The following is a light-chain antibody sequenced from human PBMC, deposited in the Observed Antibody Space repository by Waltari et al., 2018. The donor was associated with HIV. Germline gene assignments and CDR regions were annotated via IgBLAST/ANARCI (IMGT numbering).Light chain of an antibody. CDR1: NSNIGSNH. J-gene: IGLJ3*02. V-gene: IGLV1-47*01. CDR2: RNN. Sequence: QSVLTQPPSASGTPGQRVTISCSGSNSNIGSNHVYWYQQLPGTAPKFLICRNNRRPAGVPDRFSGSKSGTSASLDISGRRSEDEAYYYCAAWDDSQSGLWVFGGGTKLTVL. CDR3: AAWDDSQSGLWV.